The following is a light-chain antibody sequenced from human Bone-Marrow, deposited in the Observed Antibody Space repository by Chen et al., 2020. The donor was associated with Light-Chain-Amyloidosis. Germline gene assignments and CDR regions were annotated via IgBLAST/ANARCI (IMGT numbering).Light chain of an antibody. J-gene: IGKJ4*01. Sequence: EIVFTQSPGTLSLSPGEGANLSCRASQTISSNYVTWYQQKFGQAPRLLIYVSSSRATGIPDRFTGSGSGTDFTLTINRLEPEDFAMYYCQQYSTSPLTFGGGTKVEIK. CDR3: QQYSTSPLT. CDR1: QTISSNY. CDR2: VSS. V-gene: IGKV3-20*01.